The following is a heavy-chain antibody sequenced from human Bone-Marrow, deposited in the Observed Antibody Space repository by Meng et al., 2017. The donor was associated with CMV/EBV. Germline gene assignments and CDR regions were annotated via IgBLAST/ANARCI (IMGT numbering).Heavy chain of an antibody. CDR2: INSDGSDT. CDR1: GFSFTTYW. Sequence: GESLKISCAASGFSFTTYWMHWVRQVPGKGLVWVSRINSDGSDTDYADSVNGRFTISRDNAKNTLFLQMNSLRAEDTALYYCARSYPNCYYGMDVWGQGTTVTVSS. V-gene: IGHV3-74*01. J-gene: IGHJ6*02. CDR3: ARSYPNCYYGMDV. D-gene: IGHD2-2*01.